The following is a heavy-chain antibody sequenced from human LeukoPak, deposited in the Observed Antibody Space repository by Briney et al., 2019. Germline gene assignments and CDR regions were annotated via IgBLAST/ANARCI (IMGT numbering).Heavy chain of an antibody. J-gene: IGHJ6*02. V-gene: IGHV3-23*01. Sequence: GGSLRLSCAASGFTFSNYAMTWVRQAPGKGLEWVSTTSGSGHSTYYADSVRGRFTISRDNSRNTLFLQMYSLRAEDTALYYCAKDTEQLSGYYYYGLDVWGQGTTVTVSS. D-gene: IGHD6-13*01. CDR2: TSGSGHST. CDR1: GFTFSNYA. CDR3: AKDTEQLSGYYYYGLDV.